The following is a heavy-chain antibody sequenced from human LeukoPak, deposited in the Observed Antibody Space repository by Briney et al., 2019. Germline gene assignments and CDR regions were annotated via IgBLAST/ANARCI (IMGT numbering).Heavy chain of an antibody. V-gene: IGHV3-15*01. D-gene: IGHD2-21*01. CDR2: IKSTNDGGTI. Sequence: GGSRRLSCAASGFTFNYAWMSWVRQAPGKGLEWVGRIKSTNDGGTIDYAAPVKDRFTISRDDSETTLYLQMNGLKTEDTAVYFCAADSPDSMADSFDYWCQGILVTVSS. CDR1: GFTFNYAW. J-gene: IGHJ4*02. CDR3: AADSPDSMADSFDY.